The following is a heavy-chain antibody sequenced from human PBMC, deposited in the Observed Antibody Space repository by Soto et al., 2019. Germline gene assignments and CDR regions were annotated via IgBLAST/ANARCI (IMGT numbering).Heavy chain of an antibody. CDR3: ARHTPTQWLVTAAVGYGMDV. CDR1: GGSISSSSYY. V-gene: IGHV4-39*01. Sequence: SETLSLTCTVSGGSISSSSYYWGWIRQPPGKGLEWIGSIYYSGSTYYNPSLKSRVTISVDTSKNQFSLKLSSVTAADTAVYYCARHTPTQWLVTAAVGYGMDVWGQGTTVTVSS. CDR2: IYYSGST. J-gene: IGHJ6*02. D-gene: IGHD6-19*01.